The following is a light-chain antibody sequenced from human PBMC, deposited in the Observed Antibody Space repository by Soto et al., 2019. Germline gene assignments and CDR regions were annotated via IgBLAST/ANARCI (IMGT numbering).Light chain of an antibody. J-gene: IGKJ1*01. V-gene: IGKV3-11*01. CDR1: QSVSRY. Sequence: IVLTQSPATLSLSPGERATLSCRASQSVSRYLAWYQQKPGQAPRLLIYDASNRATGIPARFSGSGSGTDFTLTISNLEPEDFAVYYCQQRSNWPVTFGQGTKVDIK. CDR2: DAS. CDR3: QQRSNWPVT.